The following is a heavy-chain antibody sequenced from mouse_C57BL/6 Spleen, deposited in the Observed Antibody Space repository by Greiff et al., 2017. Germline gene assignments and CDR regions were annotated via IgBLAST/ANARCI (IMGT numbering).Heavy chain of an antibody. CDR1: GYTFTSYW. J-gene: IGHJ2*01. V-gene: IGHV1-69*01. Sequence: QVQLQQPGAELVMPGASVKLSCKASGYTFTSYWMHWVKQRPGQGLEWIGEIDPSDSYTNYNQKFKGKSTLTVDKSSSTAYMQLSSLTSADAAVYYCAISGAYYSNYERVNYFDYWGQGTTLTVSS. CDR3: AISGAYYSNYERVNYFDY. CDR2: IDPSDSYT. D-gene: IGHD2-5*01.